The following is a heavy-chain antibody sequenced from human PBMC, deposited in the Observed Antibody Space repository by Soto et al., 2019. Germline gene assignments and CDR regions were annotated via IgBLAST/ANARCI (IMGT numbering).Heavy chain of an antibody. Sequence: GASLPLSCAACGFTISSYGIHCVSLTPGEGLGWMAVIWDDEINKYYADSVKGRFTIPRHKSSDTLSLQMSSLRAEDTAVYYCARGGRIHSNWFDPWGQGT. V-gene: IGHV3-33*01. D-gene: IGHD1-1*01. CDR2: IWDDEINK. J-gene: IGHJ5*02. CDR3: ARGGRIHSNWFDP. CDR1: GFTISSYG.